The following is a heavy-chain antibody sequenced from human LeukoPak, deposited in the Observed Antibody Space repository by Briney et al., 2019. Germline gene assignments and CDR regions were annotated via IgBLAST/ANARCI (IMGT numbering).Heavy chain of an antibody. Sequence: PSETLSLTCTVSGGSISSYYWSWIRQPPGKGLEWIVHIYYSGSTNYNPSLKSRVTISVDTSKNQFSLKLSSVTAADTAVYYCAREDGGNPSGWGQGTLVTVSS. CDR3: AREDGGNPSG. V-gene: IGHV4-59*01. J-gene: IGHJ4*02. CDR2: IYYSGST. D-gene: IGHD4-23*01. CDR1: GGSISSYY.